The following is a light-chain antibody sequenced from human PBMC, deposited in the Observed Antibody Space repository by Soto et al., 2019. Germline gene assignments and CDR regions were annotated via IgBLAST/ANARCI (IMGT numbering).Light chain of an antibody. CDR3: QKHNSAPWT. CDR2: SAS. Sequence: DIQMTQSPSSLSASVGDRVTITCRASQGISNYLAWYQQKPGTVPKLLIYSASTLQPGVPSRFSGSGSGTDFTLTISSLQPEDVATYYCQKHNSAPWTFGQGTKVEIK. V-gene: IGKV1-27*01. J-gene: IGKJ1*01. CDR1: QGISNY.